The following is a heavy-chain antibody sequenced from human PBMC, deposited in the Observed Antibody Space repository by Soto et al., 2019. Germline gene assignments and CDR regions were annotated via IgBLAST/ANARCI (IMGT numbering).Heavy chain of an antibody. CDR1: GFTFSSYW. CDR3: ARDLSRGYYDSSGYYDY. D-gene: IGHD3-22*01. J-gene: IGHJ4*02. V-gene: IGHV3-7*01. CDR2: IKQDGSEK. Sequence: PGGSLRLSCAASGFTFSSYWMSWVRQAPGKGLEWVANIKQDGSEKYYVDSVKGRFTISRDSAKNSLYLQMNSLRAEDTAVYYCARDLSRGYYDSSGYYDYWGQGTLVTVSS.